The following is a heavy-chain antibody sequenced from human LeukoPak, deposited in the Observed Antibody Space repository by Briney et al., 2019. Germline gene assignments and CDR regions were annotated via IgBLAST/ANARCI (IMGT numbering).Heavy chain of an antibody. CDR2: ISYDGSNK. Sequence: GRSRRLSCAASGFTLSSYGMHWVRQVPGKGLEWVAVISYDGSNKYYADSVKGRFTISRDNPKNTLYLQMNSLRAEDTAVYYCAKDGHSSGWAHDYWGQGTLVTVSS. CDR1: GFTLSSYG. J-gene: IGHJ4*02. V-gene: IGHV3-30*18. D-gene: IGHD6-19*01. CDR3: AKDGHSSGWAHDY.